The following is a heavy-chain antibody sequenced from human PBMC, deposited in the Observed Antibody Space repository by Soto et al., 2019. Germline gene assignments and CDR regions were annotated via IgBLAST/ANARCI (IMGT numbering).Heavy chain of an antibody. J-gene: IGHJ3*02. CDR2: TYYRSKWYN. Sequence: SQTLSLTCAISGDSVSSNSAAWNWIRQSPSRGLEWLGRTYYRSKWYNDYAVSVKSRITINPDTSKNQFSLQLNSVTPEDTAVYYCASGSGWYGRISDALDIWGQGTMVTGSS. CDR1: GDSVSSNSAA. D-gene: IGHD6-19*01. V-gene: IGHV6-1*01. CDR3: ASGSGWYGRISDALDI.